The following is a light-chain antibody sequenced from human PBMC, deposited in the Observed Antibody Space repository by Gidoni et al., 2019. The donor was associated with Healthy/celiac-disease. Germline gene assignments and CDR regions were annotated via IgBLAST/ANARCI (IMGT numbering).Light chain of an antibody. CDR1: QSVSSY. CDR3: QQPPLT. CDR2: DAS. V-gene: IGKV3-11*01. J-gene: IGKJ4*01. Sequence: EIVLTQSPATLSLSPGERATLTCRASQSVSSYLAWYQQKPGQAPRLLIYDASNRATGIPARFSGRGSGTDFTLTISSLEPEDFAVYYCQQPPLTFGGGTKVEIK.